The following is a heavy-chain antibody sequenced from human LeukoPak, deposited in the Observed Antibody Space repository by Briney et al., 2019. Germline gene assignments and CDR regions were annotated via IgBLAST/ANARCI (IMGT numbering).Heavy chain of an antibody. D-gene: IGHD3-10*02. V-gene: IGHV3-48*03. CDR2: ISSSGSTI. J-gene: IGHJ6*04. CDR3: AELGITMIGGV. Sequence: GGSLRVSCAASGFTFSSYEMNWVRQAPGKGLEWVSYISSSGSTIYYADSVKGRFTISRDNAKNSLYLQMNSLRAEDTAVYYCAELGITMIGGVWGKGTTVTISS. CDR1: GFTFSSYE.